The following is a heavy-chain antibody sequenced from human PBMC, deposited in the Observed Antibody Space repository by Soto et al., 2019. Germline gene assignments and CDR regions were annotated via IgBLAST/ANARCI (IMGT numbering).Heavy chain of an antibody. CDR2: ISSSGSTI. Sequence: EVQLVESGGGLVQPGGSLRLSCAASGFTFSSYEMNWVRQAPGKGLEWVSYISSSGSTIYYADSVKGRFTISRDNAKNSLYLQMNNLRAEDTAVYYCARDWGYGMDVWGQGTTVTVSS. CDR1: GFTFSSYE. CDR3: ARDWGYGMDV. V-gene: IGHV3-48*03. J-gene: IGHJ6*02. D-gene: IGHD3-16*01.